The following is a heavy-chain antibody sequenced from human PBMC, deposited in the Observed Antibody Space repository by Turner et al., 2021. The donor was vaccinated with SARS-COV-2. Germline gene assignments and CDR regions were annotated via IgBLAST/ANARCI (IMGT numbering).Heavy chain of an antibody. CDR1: GFTFSSYV. CDR3: ARDSGDFDY. J-gene: IGHJ4*02. CDR2: ISYDGSNK. D-gene: IGHD3-10*01. V-gene: IGHV3-30-3*01. Sequence: QVQLVESGGGVVQPGRSLRLSCAASGFTFSSYVMHGVRQAPCKGLEWVAVISYDGSNKYYADAVKGRFTISRDNSKNTLYLQMNSLRAEDTAVYYCARDSGDFDYWGQGTLVTVSS.